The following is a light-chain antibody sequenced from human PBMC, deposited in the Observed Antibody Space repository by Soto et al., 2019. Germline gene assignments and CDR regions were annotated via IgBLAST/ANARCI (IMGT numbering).Light chain of an antibody. CDR3: QQRSNWPPT. Sequence: IVMTHSPANLALFAGERPTLSFSSSQSVSSSYLVWYQQKPGQAPRLLIYDASNRATGIPARFSGSGSGTDFTLTISSLEPEDFAVYYCQQRSNWPPTFGQGTKVDNK. CDR1: QSVSSSY. V-gene: IGKV3-11*01. J-gene: IGKJ1*01. CDR2: DAS.